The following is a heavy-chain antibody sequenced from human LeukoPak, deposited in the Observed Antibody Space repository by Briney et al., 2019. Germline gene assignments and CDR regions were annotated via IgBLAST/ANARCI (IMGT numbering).Heavy chain of an antibody. CDR2: ISSGGGA. CDR3: ARYKSVADSFDP. Sequence: SETLSLTCSVSGGSISSSYWSWIRQSPGEQLEHIAYISSGGGATYNPSLRGRVIISRDTSKNQVSLNLTSVTAADTAVYYCARYKSVADSFDPWGQGTLVTVSS. D-gene: IGHD1-1*01. J-gene: IGHJ5*02. V-gene: IGHV4-59*01. CDR1: GGSISSSY.